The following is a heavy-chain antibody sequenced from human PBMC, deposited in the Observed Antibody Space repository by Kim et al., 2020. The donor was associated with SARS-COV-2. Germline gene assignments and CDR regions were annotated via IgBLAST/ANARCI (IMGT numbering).Heavy chain of an antibody. CDR2: ISGSGGST. Sequence: GGSLRLSCAASGFTFSNYAMNWVRQAPGKGLEWVSAISGSGGSTYYADSVKGRFTISRDNSKNTLYLQMNSLRAEDTAVYYCAKDMAHTRITMRGYGRDVWGQGTTVTVSS. V-gene: IGHV3-23*01. CDR3: AKDMAHTRITMRGYGRDV. D-gene: IGHD3-22*01. J-gene: IGHJ6*02. CDR1: GFTFSNYA.